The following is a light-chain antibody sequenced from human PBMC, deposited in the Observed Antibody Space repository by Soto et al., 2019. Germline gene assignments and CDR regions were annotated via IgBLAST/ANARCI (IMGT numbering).Light chain of an antibody. Sequence: DIVLTQSPATLSLSPGVRDTLSCRASQSVSSYLAWYQQKPGQAPRLLIYDASNRATGIPDRFSGSGSGTDLTLTISRLEPDDVAVYYCQQLSNWPPRLPFGPGPKVDIK. V-gene: IGKV3-11*01. CDR2: DAS. CDR3: QQLSNWPPRLP. CDR1: QSVSSY. J-gene: IGKJ3*01.